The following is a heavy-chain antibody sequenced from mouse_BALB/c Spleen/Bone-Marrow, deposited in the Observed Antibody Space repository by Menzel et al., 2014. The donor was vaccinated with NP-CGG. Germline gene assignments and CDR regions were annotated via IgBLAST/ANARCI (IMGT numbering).Heavy chain of an antibody. D-gene: IGHD2-14*01. CDR1: GFTFSDYY. CDR2: ISDGGSYT. Sequence: EVHLVESGGDLVKPGGSLKLSCAASGFTFSDYYMYWVRQTPEKRLEWVATISDGGSYTYYPDSVKGRFTISRDNAKNNLYPHMSSLKSEDTAMYYCARDGDYKYAWFAYWGQGTLVTVSA. CDR3: ARDGDYKYAWFAY. J-gene: IGHJ3*01. V-gene: IGHV5-4*02.